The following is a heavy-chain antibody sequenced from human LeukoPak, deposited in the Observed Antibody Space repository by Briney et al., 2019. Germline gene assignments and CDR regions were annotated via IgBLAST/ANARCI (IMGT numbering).Heavy chain of an antibody. CDR3: AREERGGLSGNLGGLFATYYTYYYMDV. CDR1: GYTFTMYY. V-gene: IGHV1-46*01. D-gene: IGHD3-16*01. Sequence: ASVKVSCKASGYTFTMYYIHWVRQAPGQGLEWMGMINPSDGATTYAQRFQGRVTMTRDMSTPTGYLDLRSLRSQDRAVHFCAREERGGLSGNLGGLFATYYTYYYMDVWGRGATVTVSS. CDR2: INPSDGAT. J-gene: IGHJ6*03.